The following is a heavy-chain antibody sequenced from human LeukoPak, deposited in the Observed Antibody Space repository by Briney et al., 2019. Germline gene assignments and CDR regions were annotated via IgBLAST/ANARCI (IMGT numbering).Heavy chain of an antibody. V-gene: IGHV1-46*01. J-gene: IGHJ6*02. Sequence: ASVKVSCKASGYTFTSYYMHRVRQAPGQGLEWMGIINPSGGSTSYAQKFQGRVTMTRNTSISTAYMELSSLRSEDTAVYYCARAYSDYYPPYYYGMDVWGQGTTVTVSS. CDR2: INPSGGST. CDR3: ARAYSDYYPPYYYGMDV. D-gene: IGHD3-10*01. CDR1: GYTFTSYY.